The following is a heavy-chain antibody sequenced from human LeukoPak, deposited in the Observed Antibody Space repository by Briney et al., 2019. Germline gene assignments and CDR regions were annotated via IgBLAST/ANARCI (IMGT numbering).Heavy chain of an antibody. CDR3: ANTRRSQYCGGDCYSFDY. Sequence: ASVKVSCKASGYTFTSYYMHWVRQAPGQGLEWMGWINPDSGGTNYAQKFQGRVTMTRDTSISTAYMELSRLRSDVTAVYYCANTRRSQYCGGDCYSFDYWGQGTLVTVSS. CDR2: INPDSGGT. V-gene: IGHV1-2*02. D-gene: IGHD2-21*01. J-gene: IGHJ4*02. CDR1: GYTFTSYY.